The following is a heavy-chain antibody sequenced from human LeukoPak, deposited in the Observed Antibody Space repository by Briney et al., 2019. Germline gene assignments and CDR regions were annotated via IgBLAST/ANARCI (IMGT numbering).Heavy chain of an antibody. J-gene: IGHJ4*02. Sequence: GGSLRLSCAASGFTFSNYGMSWVRQAPGKGLEWVSTISGSGGSTYYADSVKGRFSISRDNSKNTLYLQMNSLSAEDTAVYFCAHNRIAVGSFPFDYWGQGTLVTVSS. V-gene: IGHV3-23*01. D-gene: IGHD6-19*01. CDR1: GFTFSNYG. CDR3: AHNRIAVGSFPFDY. CDR2: ISGSGGST.